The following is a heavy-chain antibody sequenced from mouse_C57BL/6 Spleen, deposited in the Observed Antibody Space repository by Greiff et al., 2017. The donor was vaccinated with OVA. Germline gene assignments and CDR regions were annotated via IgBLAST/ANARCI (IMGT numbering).Heavy chain of an antibody. CDR3: ARERVYYGSSYDAMDY. J-gene: IGHJ4*01. D-gene: IGHD1-1*01. V-gene: IGHV1-82*01. CDR2: IYPGDGDT. Sequence: QVQLQQSGPELVKPGASVKLSCKASGYAFSSSWMNWVKQRPGQGLEWIGRIYPGDGDTNYNGKFKGKATLTADKSSSTAYMQLSSLTSEDSAVYFCARERVYYGSSYDAMDYWGQGTSVTVSS. CDR1: GYAFSSSW.